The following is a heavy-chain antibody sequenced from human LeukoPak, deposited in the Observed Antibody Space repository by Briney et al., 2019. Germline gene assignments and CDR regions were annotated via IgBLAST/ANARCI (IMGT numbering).Heavy chain of an antibody. CDR2: ISPSGGIT. D-gene: IGHD1-26*01. Sequence: GGSLRLSCAASGFTVSSNYMNWVRQAPGKGLEWVSGISPSGGITYYTDSVKGRFTISRDNAKNSLYLQMNSLRAEDTAVYYCARLMWELPPHYYYMDVWGKGTTVTISS. CDR1: GFTVSSNY. CDR3: ARLMWELPPHYYYMDV. J-gene: IGHJ6*03. V-gene: IGHV3-21*01.